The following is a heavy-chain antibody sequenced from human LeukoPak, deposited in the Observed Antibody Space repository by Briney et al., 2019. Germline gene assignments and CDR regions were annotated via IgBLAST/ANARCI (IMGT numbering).Heavy chain of an antibody. CDR2: ISWNSGSI. CDR1: GFTFDDYA. J-gene: IGHJ4*02. Sequence: PGGFLRLSCAASGFTFDDYAMHWVRQAPGKGLEWVSGISWNSGSIGYADSVKGRFTISRDNAKNSLYLQMNSLRAEDTALYYCAKGFYYFDYWGQGTLVTVSS. V-gene: IGHV3-9*01. CDR3: AKGFYYFDY.